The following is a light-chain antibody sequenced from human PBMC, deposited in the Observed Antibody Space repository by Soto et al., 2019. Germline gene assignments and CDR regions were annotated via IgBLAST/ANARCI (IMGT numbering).Light chain of an antibody. Sequence: DIQMTQSPSSLSASVGDRVTITCRASQSISNYLNWYQQKPGKAPKLLIYTASTLQSGVPSRFSGSGSGTDFTLTISSLQHEDFATYYCQQSYSATTFGGGTKVEIK. CDR3: QQSYSATT. CDR1: QSISNY. CDR2: TAS. V-gene: IGKV1-39*01. J-gene: IGKJ4*01.